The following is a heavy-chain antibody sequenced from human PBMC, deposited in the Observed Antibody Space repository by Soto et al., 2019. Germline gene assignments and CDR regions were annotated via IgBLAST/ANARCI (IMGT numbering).Heavy chain of an antibody. D-gene: IGHD1-26*01. CDR1: GFTFSHYA. V-gene: IGHV3-30*18. J-gene: IGHJ4*02. CDR2: MSYDGSNE. Sequence: QVQLVESGGGVVQPGRSLRLSCAASGFTFSHYAMHWVRQAPGKGLEWVALMSYDGSNEYYADSVKGRFTISRDNSKNTLYLQMNSLRAEDRAVYYCAKDGSHNFDYWGQGTLVTFSS. CDR3: AKDGSHNFDY.